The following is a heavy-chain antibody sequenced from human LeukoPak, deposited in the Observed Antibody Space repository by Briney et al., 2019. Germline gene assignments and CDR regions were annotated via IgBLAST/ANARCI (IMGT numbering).Heavy chain of an antibody. CDR1: GFTFSSYA. Sequence: GGSLRLSCAASGFTFSSYAMHWVRQAPGKGLEWVAVISYDGSNKYYADSVKGRFTISRDNSKNTLYLQMNSLRAEDTAVYYCAKDTSNSWYGLDFWGQGTLVTVSS. CDR3: AKDTSNSWYGLDF. V-gene: IGHV3-30*04. J-gene: IGHJ4*02. CDR2: ISYDGSNK. D-gene: IGHD6-13*01.